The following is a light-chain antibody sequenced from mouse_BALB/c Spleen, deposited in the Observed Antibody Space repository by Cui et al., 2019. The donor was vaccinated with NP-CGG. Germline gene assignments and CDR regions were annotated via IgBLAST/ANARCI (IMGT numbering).Light chain of an antibody. Sequence: QAVVTQESALTTSPGETVTLTCRSSTGAGTTSNYANWVQEKPDHLFTGLIGGTNNRAPGVPARFSGSPIGDKAALTITGAQTEDEAIYFCALWYSNHWVFGGGTKLTVL. CDR2: GTN. J-gene: IGLJ1*01. CDR3: ALWYSNHWV. CDR1: TGAGTTSNY. V-gene: IGLV1*01.